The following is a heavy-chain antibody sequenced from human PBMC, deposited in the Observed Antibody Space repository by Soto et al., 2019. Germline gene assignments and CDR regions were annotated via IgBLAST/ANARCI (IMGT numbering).Heavy chain of an antibody. CDR3: VRGGRGYTEADLFDI. J-gene: IGHJ3*02. V-gene: IGHV3-21*01. CDR1: GFTLSPYS. CDR2: ISSDSSVI. D-gene: IGHD3-16*02. Sequence: ELQLVESGGGLVRPGGSLRLSCADSGFTLSPYSINWVRQAPGKGLEWVSSISSDSSVIYYADSVGGRFTISRDNAKRSVFLPMKSLRVEDTAVYYWVRGGRGYTEADLFDIWGIGTMVTVSS.